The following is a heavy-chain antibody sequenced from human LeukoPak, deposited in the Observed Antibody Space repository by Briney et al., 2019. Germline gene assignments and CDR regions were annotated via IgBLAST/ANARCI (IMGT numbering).Heavy chain of an antibody. CDR1: GFTFSSYE. CDR3: ARDQGGSGGSFDYYYYGMDA. CDR2: ISSSGSTI. J-gene: IGHJ6*02. Sequence: PGGSLRLSCAASGFTFSSYEMNGVRQAPGKGLEWVSYISSSGSTIYYADSVKGRFTISRDNAKNSLYLQMNSLRAEDTAVYYCARDQGGSGGSFDYYYYGMDAWGQGTTVTVSS. V-gene: IGHV3-48*03. D-gene: IGHD2-15*01.